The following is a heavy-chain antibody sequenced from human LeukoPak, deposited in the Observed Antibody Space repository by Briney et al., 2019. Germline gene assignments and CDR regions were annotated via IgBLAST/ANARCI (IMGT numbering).Heavy chain of an antibody. CDR1: GFTFSSYA. CDR2: IKPDGSEK. V-gene: IGHV3-7*01. CDR3: AKAGSGWFEY. J-gene: IGHJ4*02. Sequence: GGSLRLSCAASGFTFSSYAMHWVRQAPGKGLEWVANIKPDGSEKRYVDSLQGRFTISRDNSKNSLYLQMNSLRASDTAVYYCAKAGSGWFEYWGQGTPVTVSS. D-gene: IGHD6-19*01.